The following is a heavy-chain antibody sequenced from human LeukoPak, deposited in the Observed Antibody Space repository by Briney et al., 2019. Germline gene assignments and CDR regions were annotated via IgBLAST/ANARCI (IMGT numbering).Heavy chain of an antibody. D-gene: IGHD3-10*01. Sequence: PGGSLRLSCEVSGFSFSSQSMHWVRQAPGQGLEWVAVISGNGNNKYYADSVKGRFTISRDNSKSTLYLQMNSLRAEDTAVYYCANRRGSNYFDYWGQGTLVTVSS. J-gene: IGHJ4*02. CDR3: ANRRGSNYFDY. CDR1: GFSFSSQS. V-gene: IGHV3-30*04. CDR2: ISGNGNNK.